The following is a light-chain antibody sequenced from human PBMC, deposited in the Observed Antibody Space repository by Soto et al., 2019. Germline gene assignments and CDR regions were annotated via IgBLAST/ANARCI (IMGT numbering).Light chain of an antibody. CDR3: QQYGSSLTWT. CDR1: QSVSSSY. Sequence: EIVLTQSPGTLSLSPGERATLSCRASQSVSSSYLAWYQQKPGQAPRLLIYGASSRATGIPDRFSGSGSGTGFTLTINRLEPEDFAVYYCQQYGSSLTWTFGQGTKVEIK. CDR2: GAS. V-gene: IGKV3-20*01. J-gene: IGKJ1*01.